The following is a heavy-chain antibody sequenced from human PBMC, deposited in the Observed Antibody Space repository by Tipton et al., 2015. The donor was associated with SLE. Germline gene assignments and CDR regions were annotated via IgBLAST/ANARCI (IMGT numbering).Heavy chain of an antibody. D-gene: IGHD6-19*01. Sequence: QSGAEVKKPGASVRVSCKSSGYTFTNYGISWVRQAPGQGLEWMGWISAYSGITNYAQKLQGRVTMTTDTSTTTAYMDLMSLRSDDTAVYYCARVDSSGWYSGDYWGQGTLVTVSS. J-gene: IGHJ4*02. CDR3: ARVDSSGWYSGDY. V-gene: IGHV1-18*01. CDR2: ISAYSGIT. CDR1: GYTFTNYG.